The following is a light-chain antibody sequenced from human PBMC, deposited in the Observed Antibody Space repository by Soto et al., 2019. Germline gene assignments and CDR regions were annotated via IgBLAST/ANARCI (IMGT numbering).Light chain of an antibody. J-gene: IGKJ1*01. V-gene: IGKV1-5*01. CDR3: QQYTSFSWS. Sequence: DIQMTQSPSTLSASVGDGVTITCRASQSVFSWLAWYQQKPGQAPKLLIYDASTLEGGVPSRFSGSGSGTEFTLTIGGLQPDDFATYHCQQYTSFSWSFGQGTKVEVK. CDR1: QSVFSW. CDR2: DAS.